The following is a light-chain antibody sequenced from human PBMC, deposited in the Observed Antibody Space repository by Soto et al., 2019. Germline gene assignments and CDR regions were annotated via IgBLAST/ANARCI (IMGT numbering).Light chain of an antibody. CDR2: EVS. J-gene: IGLJ3*02. Sequence: QSALTQRASVSGSPGQSITISCTGNSSDVGRYNYVSWYQQHPGKAPKLMIYEVSNRPSGVSNRFSGSKSGNTASLTISGLQAEDEAAYYCSSYTSSSTPWVFGGGTKVTVL. V-gene: IGLV2-14*01. CDR1: SSDVGRYNY. CDR3: SSYTSSSTPWV.